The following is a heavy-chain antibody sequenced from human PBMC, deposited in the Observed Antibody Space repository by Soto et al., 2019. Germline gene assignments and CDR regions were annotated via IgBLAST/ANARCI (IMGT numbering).Heavy chain of an antibody. D-gene: IGHD3-22*01. J-gene: IGHJ4*02. CDR1: CGSFSGYY. CDR3: AIRNSSGYYPQGY. CDR2: INHSGST. V-gene: IGHV4-34*01. Sequence: PSETLSLTCTVSCGSFSGYYWSWIRQPPGKGLEWIGEINHSGSTNYNPSLKSRVTISVDTSKNQFSLKLSPVTAADTAVYYCAIRNSSGYYPQGYWGQGTLVTAPQ.